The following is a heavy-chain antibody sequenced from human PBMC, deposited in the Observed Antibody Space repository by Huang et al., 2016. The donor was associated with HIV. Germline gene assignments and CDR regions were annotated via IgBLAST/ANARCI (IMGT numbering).Heavy chain of an antibody. D-gene: IGHD3-22*01. V-gene: IGHV7-4-1*02. J-gene: IGHJ4*02. CDR3: ARDYYDSRGYDIHAVVDY. Sequence: QVQLVQSGSELRKPGASVKVSCQASGYTFTRYAMNWVRQAPGQGREWMGGINTNTVNPTYAQAFTGRFVLSLDTSVSTAYLQISSLEAEDTAVYYCARDYYDSRGYDIHAVVDYWGQGTLVTVSS. CDR1: GYTFTRYA. CDR2: INTNTVNP.